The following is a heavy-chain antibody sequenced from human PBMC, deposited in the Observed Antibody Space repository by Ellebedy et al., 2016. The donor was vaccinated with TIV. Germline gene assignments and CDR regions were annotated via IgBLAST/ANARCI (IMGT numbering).Heavy chain of an antibody. CDR3: AHSAGWYGFPFDY. CDR1: GASITSSTYY. D-gene: IGHD6-19*01. V-gene: IGHV4-61*01. CDR2: IYYSGST. J-gene: IGHJ4*02. Sequence: MPSETLSLTCTVSGASITSSTYYWSWIRQPPGKALEWIGYIYYSGSTNYNPSLKSRVTISVDTSKNQFSLKLSSVTAADTAVYYCAHSAGWYGFPFDYWGQGILVTVSS.